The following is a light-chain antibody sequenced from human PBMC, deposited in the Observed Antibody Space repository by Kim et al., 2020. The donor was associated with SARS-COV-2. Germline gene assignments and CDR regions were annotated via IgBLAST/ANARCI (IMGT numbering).Light chain of an antibody. Sequence: SYELTQPPSVSVSPGQTASITCSGDNLGNSYVCWYQQKPGQSPVLVIYQDTKRPSGIPERFSGSNSGNTATLTISGTQAMDESDFYCQAWDGATVVFGGG. CDR2: QDT. CDR1: NLGNSY. J-gene: IGLJ2*01. CDR3: QAWDGATVV. V-gene: IGLV3-1*01.